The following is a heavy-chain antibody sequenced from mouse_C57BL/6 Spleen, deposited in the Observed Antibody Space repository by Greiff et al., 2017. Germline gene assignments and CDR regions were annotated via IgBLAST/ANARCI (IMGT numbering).Heavy chain of an antibody. CDR3: ARGGDGYSYAMDY. V-gene: IGHV1-64*01. CDR2: IHPNSGST. D-gene: IGHD2-3*01. CDR1: GYTFTSYW. J-gene: IGHJ4*01. Sequence: VQLQQPGAELVKPGASVTLSCKASGYTFTSYWMHWVKQRPGQGLEWIGMIHPNSGSTNYNEKFKSKATLTVDKSSSTAYMQLSSLTSEDSAVYYCARGGDGYSYAMDYWGQGTSVTVSS.